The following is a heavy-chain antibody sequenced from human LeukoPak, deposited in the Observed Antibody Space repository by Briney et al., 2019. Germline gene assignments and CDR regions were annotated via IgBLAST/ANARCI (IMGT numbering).Heavy chain of an antibody. D-gene: IGHD4-23*01. CDR1: GFTVSSNY. J-gene: IGHJ5*02. V-gene: IGHV3-53*04. CDR3: ARELYGGNSPWFDR. Sequence: PGGSLRLSCAASGFTVSSNYMSWVRQAPGKGLEWVSVIYSGGSTYYADSVKGRFTISRHNSKNTLYLQMNSLRAEDTAVYYCARELYGGNSPWFDRWGQGTLVTVSS. CDR2: IYSGGST.